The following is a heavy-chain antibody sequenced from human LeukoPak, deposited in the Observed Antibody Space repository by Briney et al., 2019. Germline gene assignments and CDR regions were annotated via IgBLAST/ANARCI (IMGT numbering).Heavy chain of an antibody. D-gene: IGHD4-17*01. CDR1: GGSISSYY. J-gene: IGHJ5*02. CDR2: IYYSGST. CDR3: ARRSYGDYWFDP. V-gene: IGHV4-59*08. Sequence: SETLSLTCTVSGGSISSYYWSWIRQPPGKGLEWIGYIYYSGSTNYNPSLKSRVTISVDTSMNQFSLKLSSVTAADTAVYYCARRSYGDYWFDPWGQGTLVTVSS.